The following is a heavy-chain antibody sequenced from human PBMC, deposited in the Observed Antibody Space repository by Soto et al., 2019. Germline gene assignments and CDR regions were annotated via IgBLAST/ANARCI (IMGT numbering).Heavy chain of an antibody. D-gene: IGHD2-8*01. CDR3: AAEYCTNGVCYTRFDP. CDR1: GYTFTSYY. V-gene: IGHV1-46*01. Sequence: ASVKVSCKASGYTFTSYYMHWVRQAPGQGLEWMGIINPSGGSTSYAQKFQGRVTITADESTSTAYMELSSLRSEDTAVYYCAAEYCTNGVCYTRFDPWGQGTLVTV. J-gene: IGHJ5*02. CDR2: INPSGGST.